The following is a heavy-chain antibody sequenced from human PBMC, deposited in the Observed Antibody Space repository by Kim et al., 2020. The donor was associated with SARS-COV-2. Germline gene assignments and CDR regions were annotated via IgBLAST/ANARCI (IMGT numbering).Heavy chain of an antibody. D-gene: IGHD2-2*01. CDR2: IIPIFGTA. CDR3: AGGDIVVVPATTGGYYYYYGMDV. Sequence: SVKVSCKASGGTFSSYAISWVRQAPGQGLEWMGGIIPIFGTANYAQKFQGRVTITADESTSTAYMELSSLRSEDTAVYYCAGGDIVVVPATTGGYYYYYGMDVWGQGTTVTVSS. J-gene: IGHJ6*02. CDR1: GGTFSSYA. V-gene: IGHV1-69*13.